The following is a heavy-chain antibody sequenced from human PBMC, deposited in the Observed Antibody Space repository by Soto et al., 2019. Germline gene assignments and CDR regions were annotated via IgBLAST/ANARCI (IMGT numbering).Heavy chain of an antibody. CDR2: INPNSGGT. V-gene: IGHV1-2*06. CDR1: GYIFTDYY. D-gene: IGHD6-19*01. Sequence: ASVKVSCKASGYIFTDYYMHWVRQAPGQELGWMGRINPNSGGTNYAQKFQGRVTMTRDTSISTAYTELSSLRSEDTAVYYCARHLYGSVWYAGHAFDLWGQGTMVTVSS. J-gene: IGHJ3*01. CDR3: ARHLYGSVWYAGHAFDL.